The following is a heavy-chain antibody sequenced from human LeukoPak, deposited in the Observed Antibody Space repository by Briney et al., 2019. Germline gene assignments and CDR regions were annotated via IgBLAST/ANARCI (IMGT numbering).Heavy chain of an antibody. CDR3: ASEAYCGCGRCSVQRVAS. CDR1: GYTFTDYF. V-gene: IGHV1-2*02. J-gene: IGHJ4*02. CDR2: IDSKNGDT. Sequence: ASVKVSCKASGYTFTDYFMHWVRQAPGQGLEWMGWIDSKNGDTKYAQAFQSRLTITRDTSISIPYMEMRSLIAENTALYFCASEAYCGCGRCSVQRVASWGEGTPVAVSS. D-gene: IGHD2-21*01.